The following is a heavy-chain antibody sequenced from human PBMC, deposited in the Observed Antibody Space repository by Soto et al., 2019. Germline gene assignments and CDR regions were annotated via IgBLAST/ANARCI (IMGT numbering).Heavy chain of an antibody. CDR3: ARGDYGDYYYYGMDV. CDR1: GFTFSSYA. V-gene: IGHV3-30-3*01. J-gene: IGHJ6*02. D-gene: IGHD4-17*01. Sequence: QPGGSLRLSCAASGFTFSSYAMHWVRQAPGKGLEWVAVISYDGSNKYYADSVKGRFTISRDNSKNTLYLQMNSLRAEDTAVYYCARGDYGDYYYYGMDVWGQGTTVTVSS. CDR2: ISYDGSNK.